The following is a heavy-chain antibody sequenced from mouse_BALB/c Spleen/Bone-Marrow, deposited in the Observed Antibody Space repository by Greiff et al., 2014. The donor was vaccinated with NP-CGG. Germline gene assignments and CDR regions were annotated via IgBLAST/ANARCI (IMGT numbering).Heavy chain of an antibody. V-gene: IGHV1-74*01. D-gene: IGHD2-3*01. CDR1: GYTFTSYW. CDR3: ASYDGYPWFAY. J-gene: IGHJ3*01. Sequence: VQLVESGAELVRPGASVKLSCKASGYTFTSYWMNWVKQRPEQGLEWIGRIDPYDSETHYNQKFKDKAILTVDKSSSTACMQLSSLTSEDSAVYYCASYDGYPWFAYWGQGTLVTVSA. CDR2: IDPYDSET.